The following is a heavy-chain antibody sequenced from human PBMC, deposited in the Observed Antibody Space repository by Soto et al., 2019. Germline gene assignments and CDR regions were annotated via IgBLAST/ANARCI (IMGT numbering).Heavy chain of an antibody. CDR2: IYYSGST. Sequence: SETLSLTCTVSGGSISSGGYYWSWIRQHPGKGLEWIGYIYYSGSTYYNPSLKSRVTISVDTSKNQFSLKLSSVTAAATAVYFCARETITTGQYYYYGMDVWGQGTTVTVSS. D-gene: IGHD4-4*01. V-gene: IGHV4-31*03. CDR1: GGSISSGGYY. CDR3: ARETITTGQYYYYGMDV. J-gene: IGHJ6*02.